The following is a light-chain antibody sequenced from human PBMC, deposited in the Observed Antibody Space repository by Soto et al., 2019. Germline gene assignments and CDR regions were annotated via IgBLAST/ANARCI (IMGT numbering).Light chain of an antibody. CDR2: DVT. CDR3: CSYAVANTLV. Sequence: QSALTQPASVSGSPGQSITISCTGSSSDVGGYNYVSWYQQNPGKAPKLLIYDVTKRPSGVPDRFSGSKSGNTASLTISGLQSEDEADYYCCSYAVANTLVFGGGTKLTVL. V-gene: IGLV2-14*03. CDR1: SSDVGGYNY. J-gene: IGLJ3*02.